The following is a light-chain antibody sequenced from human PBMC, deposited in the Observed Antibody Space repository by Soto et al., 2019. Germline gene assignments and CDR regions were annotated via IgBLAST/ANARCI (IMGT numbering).Light chain of an antibody. Sequence: DIQMTQSPSSLSASVGDRVSITCRASQIISTYLNWYQQKPGKAPNLLIYAASNLQSGVPSRFSGSGSGTHFTLTINSLQPEDFTTYYCQQSYSTPWTFGQGTKVDI. CDR2: AAS. CDR3: QQSYSTPWT. J-gene: IGKJ1*01. V-gene: IGKV1-39*01. CDR1: QIISTY.